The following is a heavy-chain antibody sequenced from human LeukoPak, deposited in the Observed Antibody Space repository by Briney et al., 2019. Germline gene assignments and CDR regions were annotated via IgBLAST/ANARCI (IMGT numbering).Heavy chain of an antibody. V-gene: IGHV5-51*01. J-gene: IGHJ6*02. CDR2: INPSDSDT. CDR3: ARRRAATTIYHYSMDF. Sequence: PGESLHISCKGSGYNFTSYWIGRGRQVPGKGVEWMGIINPSDSDTIYRPSFQGQVTISVDKSISTAYLQWRSLNASDTAMYYCARRRAATTIYHYSMDFWGHGTTVIVSS. CDR1: GYNFTSYW. D-gene: IGHD5/OR15-5a*01.